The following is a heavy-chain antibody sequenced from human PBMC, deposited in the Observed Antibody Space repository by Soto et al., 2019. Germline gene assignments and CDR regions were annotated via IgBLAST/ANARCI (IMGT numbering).Heavy chain of an antibody. CDR2: ISYDGSNK. CDR3: AKDHWSGLHYCGMDV. V-gene: IGHV3-30*18. J-gene: IGHJ6*02. Sequence: QVQLVESGGGVVQPGRSLRLSCAASGFTFSSYGMHWVRQAPGKGLEWVAVISYDGSNKYYADSVKGRFTISRDNSKNTLYLQMNSLRAEDTAVYYCAKDHWSGLHYCGMDVWGQGTTVTVSS. CDR1: GFTFSSYG.